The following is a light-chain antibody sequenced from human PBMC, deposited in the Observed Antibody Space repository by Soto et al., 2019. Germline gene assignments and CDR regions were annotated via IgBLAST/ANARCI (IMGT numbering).Light chain of an antibody. CDR2: RAS. J-gene: IGKJ2*01. V-gene: IGKV3-15*01. CDR3: QQYNIWPYT. Sequence: EIVMTQSPATLSVSPGESVTLSCRASQSITYDLAWYQQSPGQTPRLLIYRASTRATGVPTRFGGTGSGTEFTLTISSLQSEDFAIYYCQQYNIWPYTFGQGTKVDIK. CDR1: QSITYD.